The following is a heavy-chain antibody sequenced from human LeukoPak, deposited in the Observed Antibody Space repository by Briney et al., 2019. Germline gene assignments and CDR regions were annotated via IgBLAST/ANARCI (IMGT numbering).Heavy chain of an antibody. V-gene: IGHV4-39*01. J-gene: IGHJ3*02. CDR2: IYYSGST. CDR3: ARQERTMSEAFDI. CDR1: GGSISSSSYY. D-gene: IGHD5-24*01. Sequence: PSETLSLTCTVSGGSISSSSYYWGWIRQPPGKGLEWIGSIYYSGSTYYNPSLKSRVTISVDTSKNQFSLKLSSVTAADTAVYYCARQERTMSEAFDIWGQGTMVTVSS.